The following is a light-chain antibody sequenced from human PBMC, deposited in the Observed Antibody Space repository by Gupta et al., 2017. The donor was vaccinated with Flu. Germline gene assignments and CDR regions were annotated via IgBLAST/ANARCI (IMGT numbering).Light chain of an antibody. CDR1: QSVSGY. CDR2: AAP. CDR3: QQRANWPLT. Sequence: LTQSPGTLSLSPGERATISCRPGQSVSGYLAWYQQKRGQTPSLLICAAPNRATSIPARFSGSGSGTGITVTIRTREPEDFVVYYCQQRANWPLTFGGGTKVEIK. J-gene: IGKJ4*01. V-gene: IGKV3-11*01.